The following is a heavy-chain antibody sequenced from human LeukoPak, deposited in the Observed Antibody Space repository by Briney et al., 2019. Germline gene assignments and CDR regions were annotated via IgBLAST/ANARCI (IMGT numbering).Heavy chain of an antibody. Sequence: QPGGSLRLSCAASGFTFSTYVMHWVRQVPGKGLEWVAVKDHCAESVKGRFTASKDNSKNTVYLQMNSLRVEDTAIYYCAKDLCSDTSCSSRGIDYWGREPWSPSPQ. CDR2: KD. D-gene: IGHD2-2*01. CDR3: AKDLCSDTSCSSRGIDY. J-gene: IGHJ4*02. CDR1: GFTFSTYV. V-gene: IGHV3-30*18.